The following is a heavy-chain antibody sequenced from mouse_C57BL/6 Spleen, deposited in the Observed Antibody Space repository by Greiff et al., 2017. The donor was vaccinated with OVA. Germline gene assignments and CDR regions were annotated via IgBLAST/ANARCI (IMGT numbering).Heavy chain of an antibody. D-gene: IGHD2-4*01. Sequence: VQLKESGPELVKPGASVKMSCKASGYTFTDYNMHWVKQSHGKSLEWIGYINPNNGGTSYNQKFKGKATLTVNKSSSTAYMELRSLTSEDSAVYYCARGGYEYDDYWGQGTTLTVSS. CDR1: GYTFTDYN. V-gene: IGHV1-22*01. J-gene: IGHJ2*01. CDR3: ARGGYEYDDY. CDR2: INPNNGGT.